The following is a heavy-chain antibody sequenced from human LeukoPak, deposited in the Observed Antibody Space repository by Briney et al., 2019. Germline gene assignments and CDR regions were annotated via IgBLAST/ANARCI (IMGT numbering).Heavy chain of an antibody. CDR3: EREAGGSRRDAFDI. V-gene: IGHV3-21*06. D-gene: IGHD1-14*01. CDR2: ITSDGNDV. CDR1: GFTFNNYN. J-gene: IGHJ3*02. Sequence: AGGSLTLSCAASGFTFNNYNINWVGQAPGKEREGVSSITSDGNDVYFADSMKGRFTIPRDDAMTSLYLQMNSLRAEDTAGYYCEREAGGSRRDAFDIWGQGTMVTVSS.